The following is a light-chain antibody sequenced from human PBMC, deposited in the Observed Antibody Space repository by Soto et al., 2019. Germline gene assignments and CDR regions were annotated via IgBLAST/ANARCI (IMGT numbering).Light chain of an antibody. CDR3: QQYIHWHPYT. CDR1: QSVSNN. CDR2: GAS. V-gene: IGKV3-15*01. Sequence: EIVMTQSPATLSVSPGERATLSCRASQSVSNNLAWYQQKPGQAPRLLIYGASTRATGIPARFSGSGSGTEFTLTISSLQSEDFAVYYCQQYIHWHPYTFGQGTKLEIK. J-gene: IGKJ2*01.